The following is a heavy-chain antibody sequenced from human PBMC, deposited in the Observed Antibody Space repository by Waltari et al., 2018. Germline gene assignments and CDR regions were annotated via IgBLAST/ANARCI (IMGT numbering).Heavy chain of an antibody. CDR1: GGTFSSYA. D-gene: IGHD2-21*02. J-gene: IGHJ4*02. CDR2: IIPIFGTA. V-gene: IGHV1-69*01. CDR3: ARALAYCGGDCYSDYFDY. Sequence: QVQLVQSGAEVKKPGSSVKVSCKASGGTFSSYAISWVRQAPGQGLEWMGGIIPIFGTANYAQKFQGRVTITADESTSTAYMELSSLRSEDTAMYYCARALAYCGGDCYSDYFDYWGQGTLVTVSS.